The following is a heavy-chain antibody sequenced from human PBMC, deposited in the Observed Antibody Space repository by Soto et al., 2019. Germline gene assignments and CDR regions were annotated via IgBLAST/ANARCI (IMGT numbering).Heavy chain of an antibody. CDR3: ARVGAGWHQSAEFDP. V-gene: IGHV3-21*01. J-gene: IGHJ5*02. CDR2: ISSTGDYR. CDR1: XFTFGSHS. Sequence: EVQLVESGGGVVEPGGCLRLACAVSXFTFGSHSMNWVLQPPGKGLEWGSCISSTGDYRYYADSVRGRFTISRDNAQNLVHLEINGLTAEDTAHYCCARVGAGWHQSAEFDPWGQGTLVTVSS.